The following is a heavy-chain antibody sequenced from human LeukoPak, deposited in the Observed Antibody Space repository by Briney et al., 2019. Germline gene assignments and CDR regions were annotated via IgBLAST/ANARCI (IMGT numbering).Heavy chain of an antibody. V-gene: IGHV1-69*13. J-gene: IGHJ1*01. D-gene: IGHD1-26*01. Sequence: SVKVSCKASGGTFSSYAISWVRQAPGQGGEWMGGIIPIFGTANYAQKFQSRVTIPADESTCTAYLELSSLRSEDTAVYFCARGEGYWGQGTLVTVSS. CDR3: ARGEGY. CDR2: IIPIFGTA. CDR1: GGTFSSYA.